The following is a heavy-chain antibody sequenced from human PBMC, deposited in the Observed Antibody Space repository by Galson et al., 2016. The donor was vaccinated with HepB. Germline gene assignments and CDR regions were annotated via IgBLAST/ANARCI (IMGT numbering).Heavy chain of an antibody. D-gene: IGHD2-2*01. CDR1: GFTFRDYG. CDR2: ISRSGDST. J-gene: IGHJ6*04. CDR3: VQGSTAPAV. V-gene: IGHV3-23*01. Sequence: SLRLSCAASGFTFRDYGMTWVRQAPGKGLEVVSSISRSGDSTDYADSVKGRFTISRDNSKNTLSLQMNSLRIEDTAMYYCVQGSTAPAVWGKGTTVTVSS.